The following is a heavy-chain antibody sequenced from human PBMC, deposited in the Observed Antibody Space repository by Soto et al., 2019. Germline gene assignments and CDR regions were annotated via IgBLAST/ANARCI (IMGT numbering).Heavy chain of an antibody. CDR1: GFTFGDYA. J-gene: IGHJ4*02. CDR3: TRGFCSSSSCFHVDY. Sequence: SLRLSCTASGFTFGDYAMSWFRQSPGKGLEWVGFIRSNLYGGTTQYAASVKDRFTISRDDSKSVAYLQMNSLKTEDTAVYYCTRGFCSSSSCFHVDYWGQGTLVTVSS. D-gene: IGHD2-15*01. CDR2: IRSNLYGGTT. V-gene: IGHV3-49*03.